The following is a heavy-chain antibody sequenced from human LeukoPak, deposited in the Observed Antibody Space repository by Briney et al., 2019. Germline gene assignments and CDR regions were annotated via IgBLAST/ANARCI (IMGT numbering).Heavy chain of an antibody. V-gene: IGHV1-46*01. CDR1: GYTFTSYY. D-gene: IGHD6-19*01. CDR3: ARDLTRAVARDY. CDR2: INLSGGST. J-gene: IGHJ4*02. Sequence: GASVKVSCKASGYTFTSYYMHWVRQAPGQGLEWMGIINLSGGSTSYAQKFQGRVTMTRDMSTSTVYMELSSLRSEDTAVYYCARDLTRAVARDYWGQGTLVTVSS.